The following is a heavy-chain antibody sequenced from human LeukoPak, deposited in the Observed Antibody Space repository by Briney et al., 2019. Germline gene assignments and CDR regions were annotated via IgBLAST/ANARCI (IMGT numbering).Heavy chain of an antibody. CDR3: AREEGGYCGGDCYPLAFDL. D-gene: IGHD2-21*02. CDR2: ITPLLGII. J-gene: IGHJ4*02. CDR1: GGTFSSYT. V-gene: IGHV1-69*04. Sequence: SVTVSCLASGGTFSSYTISWVRQAPGQGPEWMARITPLLGIIKYSQTFQGRVTVTADKFTNTVYMELSSLRSEDTAVYYCAREEGGYCGGDCYPLAFDLWGRGTLVTVSS.